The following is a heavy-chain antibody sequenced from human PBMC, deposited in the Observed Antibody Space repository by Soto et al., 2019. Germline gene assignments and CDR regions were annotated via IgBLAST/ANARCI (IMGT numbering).Heavy chain of an antibody. V-gene: IGHV2-26*01. Sequence: QVTLRESGPVLVKPTETLTLTCTVSGFSLSNTRMGVSWIRQPPGKALEWLAHIFSNDEKSYSTSLKNRVTISKDTSKSQVVPRMTNMDPVDTATYYCARISTIVWGGTSYYFYFYMDVWGKGTAVTVSS. J-gene: IGHJ6*03. CDR2: IFSNDEK. CDR1: GFSLSNTRMG. CDR3: ARISTIVWGGTSYYFYFYMDV. D-gene: IGHD3-10*01.